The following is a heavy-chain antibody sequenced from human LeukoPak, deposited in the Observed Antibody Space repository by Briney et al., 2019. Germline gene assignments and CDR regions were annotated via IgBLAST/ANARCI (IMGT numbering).Heavy chain of an antibody. CDR1: GYTFTSYG. V-gene: IGHV1-18*01. J-gene: IGHJ4*02. D-gene: IGHD1-26*01. CDR3: ARVTLKSTTTRFTLAGDYFDY. Sequence: ASVTVSCKASGYTFTSYGITWVRQAPGQGLEWMGWITTYNGDTNYAQNLHGRVTMTTDTSTSTAYMDLRSLRSDDTAVYYCARVTLKSTTTRFTLAGDYFDYWGQGTLVTVSS. CDR2: ITTYNGDT.